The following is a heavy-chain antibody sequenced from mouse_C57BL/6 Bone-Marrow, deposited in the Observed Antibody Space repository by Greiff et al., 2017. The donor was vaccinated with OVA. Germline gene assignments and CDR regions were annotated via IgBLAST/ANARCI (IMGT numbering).Heavy chain of an antibody. CDR3: ATGTGYYAMDY. D-gene: IGHD4-1*01. Sequence: EVQLVESGGGLVQPGGSLKLSCAASGFTFSDYGMAWVRQAPRKGPEWVAFISNLAYSIYYADTVTGRFTISRENAKNTLYLEMSSLRSEDTAMYYCATGTGYYAMDYWGQGTSVTVSS. CDR1: GFTFSDYG. J-gene: IGHJ4*01. CDR2: ISNLAYSI. V-gene: IGHV5-15*01.